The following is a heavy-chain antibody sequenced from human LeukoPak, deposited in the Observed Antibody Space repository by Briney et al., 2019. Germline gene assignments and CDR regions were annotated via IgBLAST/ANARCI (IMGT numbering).Heavy chain of an antibody. D-gene: IGHD3-22*01. CDR3: AKDPYYYDSSGPPDY. V-gene: IGHV3-23*01. CDR1: GFTFSSYA. CDR2: ISGSGGST. J-gene: IGHJ4*02. Sequence: PGGSLRLSCAASGFTFSSYAMSWVRQAPGKGLEWVSAISGSGGSTYYADSVKGRLTSSRDNSKNTLYLQMNSLRAEDTAVYYCAKDPYYYDSSGPPDYWGQGTLVTVSS.